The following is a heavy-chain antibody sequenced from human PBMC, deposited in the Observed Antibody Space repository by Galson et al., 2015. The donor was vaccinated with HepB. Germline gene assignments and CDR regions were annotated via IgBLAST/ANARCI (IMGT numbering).Heavy chain of an antibody. D-gene: IGHD3-10*01. CDR1: EVTFGTFA. CDR3: ARDRVPSGDAYYYAMDV. CDR2: ITAGGDVI. Sequence: SLRLSCAASEVTFGTFAMTWVRQSAGKGLEWVSTITAGGDVIDYADSVKGRLTLSRDNSKNTLFLQMSSLRPEDTAVYYCARDRVPSGDAYYYAMDVWGQGTTVTVS. V-gene: IGHV3-23*01. J-gene: IGHJ6*02.